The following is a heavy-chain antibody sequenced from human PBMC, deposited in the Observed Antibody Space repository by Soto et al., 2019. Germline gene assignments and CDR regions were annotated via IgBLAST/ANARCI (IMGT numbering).Heavy chain of an antibody. Sequence: SETLSLTCTVSGGSISSSSYYWGWIRQPPGKGLEWIGSIYYSGSTYYNPSLKSRVTISVDTSKNQFSLKLSSVTAADTAVYYCASEVRGWYYFDYWGQGTLVTVSS. CDR3: ASEVRGWYYFDY. V-gene: IGHV4-39*01. J-gene: IGHJ4*02. CDR2: IYYSGST. CDR1: GGSISSSSYY. D-gene: IGHD6-19*01.